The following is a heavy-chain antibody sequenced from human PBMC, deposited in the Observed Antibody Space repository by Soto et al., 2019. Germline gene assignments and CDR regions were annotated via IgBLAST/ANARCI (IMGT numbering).Heavy chain of an antibody. J-gene: IGHJ4*02. V-gene: IGHV1-69*12. CDR2: IIPIFGTA. CDR1: GGTFSSYA. D-gene: IGHD3-22*01. Sequence: QVQLVQSGAEVKKHGSSVKVSCKASGGTFSSYAISWVRQAPGQGLEWMGGIIPIFGTANYAQKFQGRVTITADASTSTSYMEVSSLRSEDTAVYYCARDQYYDSSGLFDYWGQGTLVTVSS. CDR3: ARDQYYDSSGLFDY.